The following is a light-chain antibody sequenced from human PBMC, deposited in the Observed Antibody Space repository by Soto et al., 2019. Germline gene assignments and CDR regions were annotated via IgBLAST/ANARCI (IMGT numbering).Light chain of an antibody. V-gene: IGKV3-20*01. Sequence: DIVMTQSPATLSVSPGERATLSCRASQSVGSDLAWYQQKPGQAPRLVIYGASSRATGIPDRFSGSGSGTDFTLSISRLEPEDFAVYYWQQYGSSPPLTFGGGTKVEIK. CDR2: GAS. CDR1: QSVGSD. CDR3: QQYGSSPPLT. J-gene: IGKJ4*01.